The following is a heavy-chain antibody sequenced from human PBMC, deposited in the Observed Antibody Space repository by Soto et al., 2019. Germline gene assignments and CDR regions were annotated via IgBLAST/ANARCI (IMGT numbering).Heavy chain of an antibody. CDR2: INPNSGAT. V-gene: IGHV1-2*02. D-gene: IGHD3-3*01. CDR1: GYTFTGYF. Sequence: GASVKVSCKASGYTFTGYFIHWVRQAPRQGLEWVGYINPNSGATKYAPRFQGRVTMTSDTSIRTAYMDLSNLRSDDTAVYYCARGGGTILAPPPWGPGTLVTVSS. CDR3: ARGGGTILAPPP. J-gene: IGHJ5*02.